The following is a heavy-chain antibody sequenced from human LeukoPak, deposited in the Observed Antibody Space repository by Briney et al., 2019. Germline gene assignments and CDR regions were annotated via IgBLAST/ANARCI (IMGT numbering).Heavy chain of an antibody. D-gene: IGHD5-24*01. Sequence: SETLSLTCAVYGGSFSGYYWSWIRQPPGKGLEWIGEINHSGSTNYNPSLKSRVTISVDTSKNQFSLKLSSVTAADTAVYYCASGGDGEAFDYWGQGTLVTVSS. CDR3: ASGGDGEAFDY. J-gene: IGHJ4*02. CDR2: INHSGST. CDR1: GGSFSGYY. V-gene: IGHV4-34*01.